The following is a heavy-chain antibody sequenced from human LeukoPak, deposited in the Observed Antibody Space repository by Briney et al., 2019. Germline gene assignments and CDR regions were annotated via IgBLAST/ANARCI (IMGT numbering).Heavy chain of an antibody. V-gene: IGHV4-30-4*01. Sequence: PLSLTCPVSGGSISSGDYYWSWMRRPPGKGLEWIGYIYNSGSTYHNPSLKSRVTISVDTSKNQFSLKLSSVTAADTAVYYCARGLKVLDYWGQGTLVTVSS. CDR3: ARGLKVLDY. CDR2: IYNSGST. J-gene: IGHJ4*02. D-gene: IGHD2-21*02. CDR1: GGSISSGDYY.